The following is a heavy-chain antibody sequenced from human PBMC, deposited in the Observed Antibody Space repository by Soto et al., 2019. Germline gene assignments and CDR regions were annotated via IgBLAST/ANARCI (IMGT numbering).Heavy chain of an antibody. Sequence: GASVKVSCKASGYTFTGFYMHCVRQAPGQGLEWMGWINSDDGGTNYALKFQGRVTMTRDTSISSAYMELSSLRSDDAAVYYCARADDYYYGSGSLWGQGTPVTVSS. V-gene: IGHV1-2*02. CDR3: ARADDYYYGSGSL. D-gene: IGHD3-10*01. CDR2: INSDDGGT. J-gene: IGHJ4*02. CDR1: GYTFTGFY.